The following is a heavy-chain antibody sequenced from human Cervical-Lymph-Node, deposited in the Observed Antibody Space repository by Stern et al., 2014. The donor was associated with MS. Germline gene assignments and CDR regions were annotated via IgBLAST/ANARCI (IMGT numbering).Heavy chain of an antibody. CDR1: GYTLTEMS. CDR3: ATGRFDF. CDR2: FDPEVGES. V-gene: IGHV1-24*01. J-gene: IGHJ4*02. Sequence: VQLEESGAEVKKPGASVKVSCKVSGYTLTEMSMHWVRQAPGKGLESMGGFDPEVGESVYAQTLQGRVTMTEDTSTDTAYLELNSLRSEDTAVYYCATGRFDFWGQGTLVTVSS.